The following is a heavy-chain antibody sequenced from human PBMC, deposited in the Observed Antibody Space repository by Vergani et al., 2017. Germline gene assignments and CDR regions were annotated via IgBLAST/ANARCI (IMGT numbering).Heavy chain of an antibody. D-gene: IGHD6-13*01. CDR1: GFTFDDYA. J-gene: IGHJ2*01. CDR3: VKXIAASGNYWYFDL. Sequence: EVQLVESGGGLVQPGRSLRLSCAASGFTFDDYAMHWVRQAPGKGLEWVSGINWNSDSIAYADSGKGRFTISRDNAKNSLYLQMNSLRAEDTALYYCVKXIAASGNYWYFDLWGRGTLVTVSS. CDR2: INWNSDSI. V-gene: IGHV3-9*01.